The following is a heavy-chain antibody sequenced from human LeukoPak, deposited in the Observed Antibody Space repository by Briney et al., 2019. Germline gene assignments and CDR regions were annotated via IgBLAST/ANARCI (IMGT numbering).Heavy chain of an antibody. V-gene: IGHV4-34*01. J-gene: IGHJ4*02. D-gene: IGHD3-9*01. CDR3: ARIESYHILYRPY. CDR2: ITDSGGT. CDR1: GTSFSGYS. Sequence: SETLSLTCAVYGTSFSGYSWIWIRQAPGKGLEWTGEITDSGGTNYNPSFKSRLTISADTSKNQFSLKLASVTAADTAVYYCARIESYHILYRPYWGQGTLVTVSS.